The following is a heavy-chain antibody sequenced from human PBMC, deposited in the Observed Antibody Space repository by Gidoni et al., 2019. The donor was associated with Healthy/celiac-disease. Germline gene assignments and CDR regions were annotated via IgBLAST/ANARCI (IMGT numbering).Heavy chain of an antibody. D-gene: IGHD3-10*01. Sequence: QVQLPESGPGLVKPSVTLSTTCAVSGGAISSRNWWSWVRQPPGKGLEWIGEIYHIGSNNYNPSLKSRVTISVDKSKNQFSLKLSSVTAADTAVYYCARDRPMVRGAMDVWGQGTTVTVSS. V-gene: IGHV4-4*02. CDR1: GGAISSRNW. CDR2: IYHIGSN. J-gene: IGHJ6*02. CDR3: ARDRPMVRGAMDV.